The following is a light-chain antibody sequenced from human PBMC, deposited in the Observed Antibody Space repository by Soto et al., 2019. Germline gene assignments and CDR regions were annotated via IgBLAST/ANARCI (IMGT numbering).Light chain of an antibody. Sequence: EIVMTQSPATLSVSPGERATLSCRASQSVSSNLAWYQQKPGQAPRLLIYGASTRATGIPARFSGSGYGTEFTITISSLQSEDFAVYYCQQYNNWPGTLGQGTKVEIK. CDR3: QQYNNWPGT. V-gene: IGKV3-15*01. J-gene: IGKJ1*01. CDR2: GAS. CDR1: QSVSSN.